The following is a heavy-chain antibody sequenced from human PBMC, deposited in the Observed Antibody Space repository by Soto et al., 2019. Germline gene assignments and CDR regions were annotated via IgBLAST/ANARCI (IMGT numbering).Heavy chain of an antibody. CDR2: IWYDGSNK. J-gene: IGHJ6*04. CDR3: ARDRGISSGSYPIYYYYYGMDV. Sequence: GGSLRLSCAASGFTFSSYGMHWVRQAPGKGLEGVAVIWYDGSNKYYADSVKGRFTISRDNSKNTLYLQMNSLRAEDTAVYYCARDRGISSGSYPIYYYYYGMDVWGEGTTVTVSS. D-gene: IGHD3-22*01. V-gene: IGHV3-33*01. CDR1: GFTFSSYG.